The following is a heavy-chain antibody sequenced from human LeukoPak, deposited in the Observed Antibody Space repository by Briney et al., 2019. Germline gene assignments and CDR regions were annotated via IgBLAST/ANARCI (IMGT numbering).Heavy chain of an antibody. Sequence: GGSLRLSCAASGFTFSSYSMNWVRQAPGKGLEWVSSISSSSSYIYYADSVKGRFTISRDNSKNTLYLQMNSLRAEDTAVYYCATALSGTHYYYYYMDVWGKGTTVTVSS. D-gene: IGHD2-15*01. CDR2: ISSSSSYI. CDR1: GFTFSSYS. V-gene: IGHV3-21*01. CDR3: ATALSGTHYYYYYMDV. J-gene: IGHJ6*03.